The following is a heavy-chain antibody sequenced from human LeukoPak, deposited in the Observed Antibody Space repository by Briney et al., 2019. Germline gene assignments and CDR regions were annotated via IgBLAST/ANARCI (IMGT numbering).Heavy chain of an antibody. Sequence: GGSLRLSCAASGFTFSNHGMNWARQAPGKGLEWVSGISPSGDIRYYADSVKGRFTISRDNSKNTLYLEVISLTAEDTAVYYCAKDDAWLRFGEWSQGTLVTVSS. CDR1: GFTFSNHG. CDR3: AKDDAWLRFGE. J-gene: IGHJ4*02. CDR2: ISPSGDIR. V-gene: IGHV3-23*01. D-gene: IGHD3-10*01.